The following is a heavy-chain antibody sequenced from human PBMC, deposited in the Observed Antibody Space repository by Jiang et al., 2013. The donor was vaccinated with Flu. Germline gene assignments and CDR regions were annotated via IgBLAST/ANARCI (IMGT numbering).Heavy chain of an antibody. D-gene: IGHD6-6*01. CDR2: INAGNGDT. Sequence: SGAEVKKPGASVKISCKASGYTLTSYSMHWVRQAPGQRLEWMGWINAGNGDTRYSQKLQGRVTITRDTSARTGYMELSSLTFEDTAVYYCARGGSSSPYNWFDPWGQGTLVTVSS. V-gene: IGHV1-3*01. J-gene: IGHJ5*02. CDR1: GYTLTSYS. CDR3: ARGGSSSPYNWFDP.